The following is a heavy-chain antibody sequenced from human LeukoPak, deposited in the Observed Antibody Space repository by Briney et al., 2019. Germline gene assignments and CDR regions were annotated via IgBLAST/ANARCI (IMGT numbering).Heavy chain of an antibody. Sequence: PSETLSLTCTVSGYSLSSGYYWGWIRQPPGKGLEWIGSIYHSGITSYNPSLKSRITISVDTSKNQFSLKLNSVTAADTAVYYCAREADAFDIWGQGTMVTVSS. CDR3: AREADAFDI. J-gene: IGHJ3*02. CDR2: IYHSGIT. CDR1: GYSLSSGYY. V-gene: IGHV4-38-2*02.